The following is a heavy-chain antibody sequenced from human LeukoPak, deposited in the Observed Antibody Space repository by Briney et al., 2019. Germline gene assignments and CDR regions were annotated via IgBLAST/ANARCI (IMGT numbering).Heavy chain of an antibody. CDR3: ARDFSGVDYFDY. J-gene: IGHJ4*02. Sequence: GGSLRLSCAASGFTFSSYSMNWVRRAPGKGLEWVSVIYSGGSTYYADSVKGRFTISRDNSENTVYLQMSSLRAEDTAVYYCARDFSGVDYFDYWGQGTLVTVSS. D-gene: IGHD3-10*01. CDR1: GFTFSSYS. CDR2: IYSGGST. V-gene: IGHV3-53*01.